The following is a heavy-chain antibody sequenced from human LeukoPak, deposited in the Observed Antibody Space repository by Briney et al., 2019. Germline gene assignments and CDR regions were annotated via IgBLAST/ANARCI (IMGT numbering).Heavy chain of an antibody. Sequence: GGSLRLSCTASGFTFSSCGMHWVRQAPGKGLEWVAFIRNDESNKYYADSLKGRFTISRDNSKNTLYLQMNSLRAEDTAVYYCAKTRVAGTIASRGYFQSWGQGTLVTVSS. CDR2: IRNDESNK. J-gene: IGHJ1*01. CDR3: AKTRVAGTIASRGYFQS. D-gene: IGHD6-19*01. V-gene: IGHV3-30*02. CDR1: GFTFSSCG.